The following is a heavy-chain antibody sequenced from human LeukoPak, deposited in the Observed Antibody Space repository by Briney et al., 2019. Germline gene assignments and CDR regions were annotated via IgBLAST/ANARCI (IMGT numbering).Heavy chain of an antibody. CDR2: IYYSGST. J-gene: IGHJ4*02. CDR3: ARVCSSTSCCDY. D-gene: IGHD2-2*01. V-gene: IGHV4-59*12. Sequence: SETLSLTCTVSGGSISSYYWSWIRQPPGKGLEWIGYIYYSGSTNYNPSLKSRVTISVDTSKNQFSLKLSSVTAADTAVYYCARVCSSTSCCDYWGQGTLVTVSS. CDR1: GGSISSYY.